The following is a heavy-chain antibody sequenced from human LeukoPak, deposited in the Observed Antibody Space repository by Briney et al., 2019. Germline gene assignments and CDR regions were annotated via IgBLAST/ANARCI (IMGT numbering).Heavy chain of an antibody. D-gene: IGHD3-10*01. Sequence: GGSLRLSCAASGFTFSRYWMSWVRQAPGKGLEWVANIKQDGSEKYYVDSVKGRFIISRDNAKNSLFLQVNSLRAEDTAVYYCARDYYGSGSYYQAETKFDYWGQGTLATVSS. CDR1: GFTFSRYW. V-gene: IGHV3-7*01. CDR2: IKQDGSEK. J-gene: IGHJ4*02. CDR3: ARDYYGSGSYYQAETKFDY.